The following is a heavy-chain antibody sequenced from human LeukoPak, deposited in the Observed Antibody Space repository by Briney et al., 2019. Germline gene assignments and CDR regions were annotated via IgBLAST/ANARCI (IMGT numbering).Heavy chain of an antibody. CDR1: GGSFSGYY. Sequence: SETLSLTCAVYGGSFSGYYWSWIRQPPGKGLEWIGEINHSGSTNYNPSLKSRVTISVDTSKNQFSLKLSSVTAADTAVYYCARSGYYRSYFDYWGQGTLVTVSS. D-gene: IGHD3-22*01. CDR3: ARSGYYRSYFDY. CDR2: INHSGST. V-gene: IGHV4-34*01. J-gene: IGHJ4*02.